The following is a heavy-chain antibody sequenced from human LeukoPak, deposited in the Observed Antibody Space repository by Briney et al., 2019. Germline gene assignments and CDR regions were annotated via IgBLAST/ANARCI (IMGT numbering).Heavy chain of an antibody. CDR3: ARGRFAIFGVVTYYYYYGMDV. J-gene: IGHJ6*02. V-gene: IGHV1-8*01. Sequence: ASVKVSCKASGYTFTSYDINWVRQATGQGLEWMGWMNPNSGNTGYAQKFQGRVTMTRNTSISTAYMELSSLRSEDTAVYYCARGRFAIFGVVTYYYYYGMDVWGQGTTVTVSS. CDR1: GYTFTSYD. CDR2: MNPNSGNT. D-gene: IGHD3-3*01.